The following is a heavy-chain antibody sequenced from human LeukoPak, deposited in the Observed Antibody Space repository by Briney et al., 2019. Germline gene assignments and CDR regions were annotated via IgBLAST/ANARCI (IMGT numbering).Heavy chain of an antibody. CDR2: LNPNSGGT. V-gene: IGHV1-2*02. CDR1: GYTFTDSY. Sequence: SVQVSCKASGYTFTDSYMHWVRLDPGHGLEWMGWLNPNSGGTNYAQKFQGRVTMTRDTSISTAYLELSRLRSDDTAMYYCARDTIGMIVVAFDYWGQGTLVTVSS. J-gene: IGHJ4*02. D-gene: IGHD3-22*01. CDR3: ARDTIGMIVVAFDY.